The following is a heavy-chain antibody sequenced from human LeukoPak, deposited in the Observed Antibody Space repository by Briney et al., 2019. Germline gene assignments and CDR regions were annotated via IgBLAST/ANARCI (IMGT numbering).Heavy chain of an antibody. CDR3: ARDRTTGTTGYFDY. V-gene: IGHV3-33*01. CDR1: GFTFSSYG. D-gene: IGHD1-1*01. Sequence: PGGSLRLSCAASGFTFSSYGMHWVRQAPGKGLEWVAVIWYDGSNKYYADSVKGRFTISRDNSKNALYLQMNSLRAEDTAVYYCARDRTTGTTGYFDYWGQGTLVTVSS. J-gene: IGHJ4*02. CDR2: IWYDGSNK.